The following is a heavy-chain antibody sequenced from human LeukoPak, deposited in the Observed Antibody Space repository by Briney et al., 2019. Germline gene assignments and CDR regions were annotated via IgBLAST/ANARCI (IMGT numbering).Heavy chain of an antibody. J-gene: IGHJ3*02. Sequence: GGSLRLSCAASGFTFNTYSVNWVRQAPGKGLEWVSSISSGSSYIFYADSMKGRFTISRDNAKTSLYLQMNSLRAEDTAVYYCARQVGVDDAFDIWGQGTKVTVSS. D-gene: IGHD1-26*01. V-gene: IGHV3-21*01. CDR2: ISSGSSYI. CDR1: GFTFNTYS. CDR3: ARQVGVDDAFDI.